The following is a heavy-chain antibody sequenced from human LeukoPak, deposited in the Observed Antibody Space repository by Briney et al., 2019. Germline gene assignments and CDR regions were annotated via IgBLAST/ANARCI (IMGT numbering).Heavy chain of an antibody. J-gene: IGHJ4*02. CDR1: GGTFSSYA. V-gene: IGHV1-69*01. CDR2: IIPIFGTA. Sequence: ASGKVSCKAAGGTFSSYAISWVRQAPGQGLEWMGGIIPIFGTANYAQKLQGRVTITADESTSTAYMELSSLRSEDTAVYYCARVGPLGDYLFDYWGQGTLVTVSS. CDR3: ARVGPLGDYLFDY. D-gene: IGHD4-17*01.